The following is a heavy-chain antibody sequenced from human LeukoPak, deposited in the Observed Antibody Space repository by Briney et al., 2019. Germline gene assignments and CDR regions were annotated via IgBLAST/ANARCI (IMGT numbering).Heavy chain of an antibody. CDR2: ISGIGGGA. Sequence: GGSLRLSCAASGFTFSSYAMSSVRQAPGKGLEWVSPISGIGGGAHYADSVKGRFTISRDNSKTTLYLQMSSLRAEDTAVYYCAKGYYYDSSGYSHGAFDIWGQGTMVTVSS. CDR1: GFTFSSYA. D-gene: IGHD3-22*01. V-gene: IGHV3-23*01. J-gene: IGHJ3*02. CDR3: AKGYYYDSSGYSHGAFDI.